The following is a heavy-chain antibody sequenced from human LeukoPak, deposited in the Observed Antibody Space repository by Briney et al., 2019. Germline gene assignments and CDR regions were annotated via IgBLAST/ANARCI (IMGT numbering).Heavy chain of an antibody. J-gene: IGHJ4*02. D-gene: IGHD5-24*01. Sequence: PSETLSLTCTVSGGSISSGGYYWSWIRQPPGKGLEWIGYIYHSGSTYYNPSLKSRVTISVDRSKNQFSLNLRSVTAADTAIYYCASHDNVDHLRDWGQGTLVTVSS. CDR3: ASHDNVDHLRD. CDR2: IYHSGST. V-gene: IGHV4-30-2*01. CDR1: GGSISSGGYY.